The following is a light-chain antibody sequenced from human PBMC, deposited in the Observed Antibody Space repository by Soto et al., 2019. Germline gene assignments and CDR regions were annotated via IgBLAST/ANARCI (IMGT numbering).Light chain of an antibody. CDR1: QSVSSY. J-gene: IGKJ1*01. CDR3: QQYNNWLPWT. Sequence: EIVLTQSPGTLSLSPGEGATLSCRASQSVSSYLAWYQQKPGQAPRLLIYDASNRATGIPARFSGSGSGTEFTLTISSLQSEDFAVYYCQQYNNWLPWTFGQGTKVDIK. CDR2: DAS. V-gene: IGKV3D-15*01.